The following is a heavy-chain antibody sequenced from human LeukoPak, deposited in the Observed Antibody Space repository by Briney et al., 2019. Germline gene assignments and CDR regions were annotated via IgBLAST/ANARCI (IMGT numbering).Heavy chain of an antibody. D-gene: IGHD3-3*01. CDR2: ISSSSSYI. J-gene: IGHJ6*02. CDR1: GFTFRNYS. Sequence: GGSLRLSCAASGFTFRNYSMNWVRQAPGKGLEWVSSISSSSSYIYYAGSVKGPFTISRDNAKNSLYLQMNSLRAEDTAVYYCAGSYYDFWSGYYSSYYYYGMDVWGQGTTVTVS. CDR3: AGSYYDFWSGYYSSYYYYGMDV. V-gene: IGHV3-21*01.